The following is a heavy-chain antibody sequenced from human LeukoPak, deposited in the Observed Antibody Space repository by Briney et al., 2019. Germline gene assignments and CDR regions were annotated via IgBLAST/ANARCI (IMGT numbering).Heavy chain of an antibody. Sequence: KTSETLSLTCTVSGGSISSGGYYWSWIRQHPGKGLEWIGYIYYSGSTYYNPSLKSRVTISVDTSKNQFSLKLSSVTAADTAVYYCARRTGGASFDYWGQGTLVTVSS. CDR2: IYYSGST. D-gene: IGHD1-1*01. CDR1: GGSISSGGYY. V-gene: IGHV4-31*03. CDR3: ARRTGGASFDY. J-gene: IGHJ4*02.